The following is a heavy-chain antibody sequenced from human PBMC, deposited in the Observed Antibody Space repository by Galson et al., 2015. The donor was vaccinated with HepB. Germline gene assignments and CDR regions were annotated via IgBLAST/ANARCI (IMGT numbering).Heavy chain of an antibody. V-gene: IGHV3-48*01. CDR3: ARVVVVTAIEWGGGIDY. CDR1: GFTFSTCS. J-gene: IGHJ4*02. D-gene: IGHD2-21*02. CDR2: ISSTSGTI. Sequence: SLRLSCAASGFTFSTCSMNWVRQAPGKGLEWVSYISSTSGTIYYADSVKGRFTISRDNAKNSLYLQMNSLRAVDTAVYFCARVVVVTAIEWGGGIDYWGQGTLVTVSS.